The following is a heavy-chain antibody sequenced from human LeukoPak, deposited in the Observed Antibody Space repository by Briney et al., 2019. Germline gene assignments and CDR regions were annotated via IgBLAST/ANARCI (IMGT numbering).Heavy chain of an antibody. D-gene: IGHD3-22*01. V-gene: IGHV1-69*05. CDR1: GGTFSSYA. CDR2: IIPIFGTA. J-gene: IGHJ4*02. CDR3: AVFITIIGTDY. Sequence: ASVKVSCKASGGTFSSYAISWVRQAPGQGLEWMGGIIPIFGTANYAQKFQGRVTITTDESTSTAYMELSSLRSEDTAVYYCAVFITIIGTDYWGQGTLVTVSS.